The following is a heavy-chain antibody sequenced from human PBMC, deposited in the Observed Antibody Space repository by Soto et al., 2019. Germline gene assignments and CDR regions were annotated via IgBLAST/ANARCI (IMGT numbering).Heavy chain of an antibody. V-gene: IGHV1-58*01. Sequence: QMQLVQSGPEVKKPGTSVKVSCKTSGFTFSSSAVHWVRQARGHRLQWIGWIDVGSANANYAHMLQERVTISRDMSTSTAYMELSSLXXXXXAVYXXXXXXXXXXXXLARHWGPGTLVTVSS. CDR2: IDVGSANA. CDR1: GFTFSSSA. J-gene: IGHJ4*02. CDR3: XXXXXXXXXXLARH. D-gene: IGHD3-3*02.